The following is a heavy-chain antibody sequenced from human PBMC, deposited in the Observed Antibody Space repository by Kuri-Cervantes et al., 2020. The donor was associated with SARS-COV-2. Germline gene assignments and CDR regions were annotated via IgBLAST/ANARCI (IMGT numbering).Heavy chain of an antibody. CDR1: GFTFDDYA. CDR2: ISSSSSTI. V-gene: IGHV3-48*02. D-gene: IGHD6-13*01. CDR3: ARDHSSSWESPIFDY. Sequence: GGSLRLSCAASGFTFDDYAMHWVRQAPGKGLEWVSYISSSSSTIYYADSVKGRFTISRDNAKNSLYLQMNSLRDEDTAVYYCARDHSSSWESPIFDYWGQGTLVTVSS. J-gene: IGHJ4*02.